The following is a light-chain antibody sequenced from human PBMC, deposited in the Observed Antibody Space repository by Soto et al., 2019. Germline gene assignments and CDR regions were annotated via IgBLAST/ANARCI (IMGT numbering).Light chain of an antibody. J-gene: IGLJ3*02. CDR3: SAWDDSVIGV. CDR1: MSNIGSST. V-gene: IGLV1-44*01. CDR2: SND. Sequence: QSVLTQPPSASGTPGQRVTISCSGSMSNIGSSTVNWYQQLPGMAPKLLIYSNDRRPSGVPDRFSASKSGTSASLAISGLQSEDEALYYCSAWDDSVIGVFGGGTKLT.